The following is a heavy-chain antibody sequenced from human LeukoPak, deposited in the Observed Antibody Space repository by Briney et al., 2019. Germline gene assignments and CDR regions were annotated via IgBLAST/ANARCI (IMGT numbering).Heavy chain of an antibody. Sequence: GGSLRLSCAASGFTFSSYAMHWVRQALGKGLEWVAVISYDGSNKYYADSVKGRFTISRDNSKNTLYLQMNSLRAEDTAVYYCAKDPDYGDCVEGDYWGQGTLVTVSS. CDR1: GFTFSSYA. V-gene: IGHV3-30-3*01. CDR3: AKDPDYGDCVEGDY. J-gene: IGHJ4*02. D-gene: IGHD4-17*01. CDR2: ISYDGSNK.